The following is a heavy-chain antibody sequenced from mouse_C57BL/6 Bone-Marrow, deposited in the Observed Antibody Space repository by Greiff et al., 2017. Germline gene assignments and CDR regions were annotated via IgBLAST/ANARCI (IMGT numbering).Heavy chain of an antibody. Sequence: VQLQQSGPELVKPGASVKISCKASGYAFSSSWMNWVKQRPGKGLEWIGRIYPGDGDTNYNGKFKGKATLTADKSSSTAYMQRSSLTSEDSAVYFCARHGGRDYFDYWGQGTTLTVSS. V-gene: IGHV1-82*01. CDR3: ARHGGRDYFDY. J-gene: IGHJ2*01. CDR1: GYAFSSSW. D-gene: IGHD3-3*01. CDR2: IYPGDGDT.